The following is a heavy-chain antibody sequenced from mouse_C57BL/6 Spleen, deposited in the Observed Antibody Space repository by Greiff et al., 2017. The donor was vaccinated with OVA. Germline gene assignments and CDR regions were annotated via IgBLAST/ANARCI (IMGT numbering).Heavy chain of an antibody. D-gene: IGHD2-4*01. V-gene: IGHV1-55*01. J-gene: IGHJ3*01. CDR2: IYPGSGST. CDR1: GYTFTSYW. Sequence: QVQLQQPGAELVKPGASVKMSCKASGYTFTSYWITWVKQRPGQGLEWIGDIYPGSGSTNCNEKFKSKATLTVDTSSSTAYMQLSSLTSEDSAVYYCARYYDYDERPAWFAYWGQGTLVTVSA. CDR3: ARYYDYDERPAWFAY.